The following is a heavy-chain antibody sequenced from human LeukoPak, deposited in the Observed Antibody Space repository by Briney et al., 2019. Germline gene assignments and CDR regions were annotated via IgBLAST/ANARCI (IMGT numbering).Heavy chain of an antibody. CDR1: GYTFTSYG. CDR2: ISAYNGNT. Sequence: ASVKVSCKASGYTFTSYGISWVRQAPGQGLEWMGWISAYNGNTNYAQKLQGRVTMTTDTSTSTAHMELRSLRSDDTAVYYCARDWSDWGCSSTSCYRFDYWGQGTLVTVSS. V-gene: IGHV1-18*01. CDR3: ARDWSDWGCSSTSCYRFDY. J-gene: IGHJ4*02. D-gene: IGHD2-2*01.